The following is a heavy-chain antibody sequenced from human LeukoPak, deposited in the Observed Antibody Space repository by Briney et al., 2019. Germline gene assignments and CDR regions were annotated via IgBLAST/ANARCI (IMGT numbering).Heavy chain of an antibody. D-gene: IGHD1-7*01. CDR1: GGTFSSYA. J-gene: IGHJ4*02. CDR2: IIPIFGTA. V-gene: IGHV1-69*13. CDR3: ARVDWNYPYVFDY. Sequence: GASVKVSCKASGGTFSSYAISWVRQAPGQGLEWMGGIIPIFGTANYAQKFQSRVTITADESTSTAYMELSSLRSEDTAVYYCARVDWNYPYVFDYWGQGTLVTVSS.